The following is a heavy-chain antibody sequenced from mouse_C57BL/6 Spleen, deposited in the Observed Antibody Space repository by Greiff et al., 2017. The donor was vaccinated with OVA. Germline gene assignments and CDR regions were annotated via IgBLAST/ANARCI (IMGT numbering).Heavy chain of an antibody. V-gene: IGHV2-2*01. J-gene: IGHJ2*01. CDR1: GFSLTSYG. D-gene: IGHD4-1*01. CDR3: ARTGLDY. CDR2: IWSGGSR. Sequence: VQLVESGPGLVQPSQSLSITCTVSGFSLTSYGVHWVRQSPGKGLEWLGVIWSGGSRDYNAAFISRLSISKDNSKSQVFFKKNSLQADDTTIYYCARTGLDYWGQGTTLTVSS.